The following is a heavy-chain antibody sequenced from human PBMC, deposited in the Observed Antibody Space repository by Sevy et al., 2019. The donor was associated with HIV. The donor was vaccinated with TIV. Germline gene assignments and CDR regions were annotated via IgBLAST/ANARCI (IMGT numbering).Heavy chain of an antibody. CDR2: IRSKANSYAT. V-gene: IGHV3-73*01. D-gene: IGHD3-10*01. J-gene: IGHJ6*02. Sequence: GGSLRLSCAASGFTFSGSAMHWVRQASGKGLEWVGRIRSKANSYATANAASVKGRFTISRDDSKNTAYLQMNSLKTEDTAVYYCIYYYGSGSYYNDYYYGMDVWGQGTTVTVSS. CDR3: IYYYGSGSYYNDYYYGMDV. CDR1: GFTFSGSA.